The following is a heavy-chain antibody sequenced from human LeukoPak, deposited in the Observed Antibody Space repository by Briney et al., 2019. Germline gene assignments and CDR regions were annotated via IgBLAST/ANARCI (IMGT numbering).Heavy chain of an antibody. CDR3: ARSLRVRGVPDYMDV. Sequence: GGSLRLSCAASGFTVSSNYMTWVRQAPGKGLEWVSVIYKSAITYYADTVKGRFTISRDNSKNTLYLQMNSLRAEDTAVYYCARSLRVRGVPDYMDVWGKGTTVTVSS. CDR2: IYKSAIT. V-gene: IGHV3-53*01. J-gene: IGHJ6*03. CDR1: GFTVSSNY. D-gene: IGHD3-10*01.